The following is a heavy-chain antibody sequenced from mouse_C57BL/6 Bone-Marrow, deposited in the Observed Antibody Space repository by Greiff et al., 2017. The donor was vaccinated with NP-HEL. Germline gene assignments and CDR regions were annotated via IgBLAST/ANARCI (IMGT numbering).Heavy chain of an antibody. CDR2: IDPSDSYT. D-gene: IGHD2-3*01. J-gene: IGHJ2*01. Sequence: QVQLQQPGAELVMPGASVKLSCKASGYTFTSYWMHWVKQRPGQGLEWIGEIDPSDSYTNYNQKFKGKSTLTVDKSSSTAYMQLSSLTSEDSAVYYCARRVMIYDGSYEYYFDYWGQGTTLTVSS. CDR3: ARRVMIYDGSYEYYFDY. CDR1: GYTFTSYW. V-gene: IGHV1-69*01.